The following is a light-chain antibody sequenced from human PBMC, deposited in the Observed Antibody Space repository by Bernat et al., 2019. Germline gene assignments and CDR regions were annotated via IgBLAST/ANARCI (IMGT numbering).Light chain of an antibody. CDR3: QQSYSTLSWT. CDR2: AAS. CDR1: QSIGIY. J-gene: IGKJ1*01. Sequence: DIQMTQSASSLSASVGDRVTVTCRASQSIGIYLNWYQQKPGKAPKLMIYAASTLQSGVPSRFSGSGSGTDFPLTISSLQPEDFATYYCQQSYSTLSWTFGQGTKVEVK. V-gene: IGKV1-39*01.